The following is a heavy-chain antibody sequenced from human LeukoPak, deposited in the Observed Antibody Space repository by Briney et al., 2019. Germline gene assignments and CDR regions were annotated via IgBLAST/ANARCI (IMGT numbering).Heavy chain of an antibody. D-gene: IGHD2-15*01. CDR3: ARDRYCSGGNCYGDAFDI. J-gene: IGHJ3*02. Sequence: PWVSLRLSCAASGFTFSSYAMSWVRQSPRKALEWVSIAYSGGSTDYADSVKVRFIISRDHSKNTLYLQMNSLRAEDTAVYYCARDRYCSGGNCYGDAFDIWGQGTMVSVST. CDR1: GFTFSSYA. CDR2: AYSGGST. V-gene: IGHV3-53*01.